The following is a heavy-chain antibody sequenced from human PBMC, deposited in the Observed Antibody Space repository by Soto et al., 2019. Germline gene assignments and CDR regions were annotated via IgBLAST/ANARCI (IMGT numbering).Heavy chain of an antibody. CDR2: INGDGSGT. Sequence: EVQLVESGGGLVQPGGSLRLSCAASGFTFSGSWMHWVRQAPGKGLVWVSRINGDGSGTSYADFVKSRFTISRDDAKNTLFLQMNGLRSEDTAVYYCARGIFGSGTANDYWGQGTLVTVSS. J-gene: IGHJ4*02. CDR3: ARGIFGSGTANDY. D-gene: IGHD3-10*01. CDR1: GFTFSGSW. V-gene: IGHV3-74*01.